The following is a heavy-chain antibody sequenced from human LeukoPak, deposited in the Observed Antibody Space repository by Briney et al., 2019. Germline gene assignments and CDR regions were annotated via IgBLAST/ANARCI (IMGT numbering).Heavy chain of an antibody. CDR2: IYYSGST. J-gene: IGHJ6*02. CDR1: GGSISSGGYY. CDR3: AREEWEPPYYYYGMDF. D-gene: IGHD1-26*01. V-gene: IGHV4-31*03. Sequence: NPSQTLSLTCTISGGSISSGGYYWSWIRQHPGKGLEWIGYIYYSGSTYYNPPLKSRVTISVDTSKNQFSLKLSSVTAADTAVYYCAREEWEPPYYYYGMDFWRQGTTVTVSS.